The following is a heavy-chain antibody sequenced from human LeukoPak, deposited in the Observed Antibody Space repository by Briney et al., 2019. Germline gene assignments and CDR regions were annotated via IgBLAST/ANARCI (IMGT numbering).Heavy chain of an antibody. V-gene: IGHV4-34*01. Sequence: SETLSLTCAVYGGSFSGYYWSWIRQPPGKGLEWIGEINHSGSTNYNPSLKSRVTISVDTSKNQFSLKLSSVTAADTAVYYCARGVRIVGAIDYWGQGTLVTVSS. J-gene: IGHJ4*02. CDR1: GGSFSGYY. CDR3: ARGVRIVGAIDY. CDR2: INHSGST. D-gene: IGHD1-26*01.